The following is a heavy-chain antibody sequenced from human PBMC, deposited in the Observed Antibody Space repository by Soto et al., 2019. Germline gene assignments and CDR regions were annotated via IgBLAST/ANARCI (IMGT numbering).Heavy chain of an antibody. J-gene: IGHJ3*02. V-gene: IGHV3-48*01. Sequence: GGSLRLSCTATDHAMSWVRQAPGKGLEWVSDISGSRSTTYYADSVKGRFTISRDNANNSLYLQMNSLRAEDTAVYYCARERRDYDAFDIRGQGTMLTVSS. D-gene: IGHD3-16*01. CDR3: ARERRDYDAFDI. CDR1: DHA. CDR2: ISGSRSTT.